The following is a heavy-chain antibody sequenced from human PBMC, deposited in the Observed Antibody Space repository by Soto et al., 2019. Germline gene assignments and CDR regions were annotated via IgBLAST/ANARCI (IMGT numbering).Heavy chain of an antibody. D-gene: IGHD6-6*01. CDR3: ARGAEYSSSPHYYYYYGMDV. Sequence: SETLSLTCAVSGDSISSYYWSWIRQPPGKGLEWIGYIYYSGSTNYNPSLKSRVTISVDTSKNQLSLKLSSVTAADTAVYYCARGAEYSSSPHYYYYYGMDVWGQGTTVTVSS. CDR1: GDSISSYY. J-gene: IGHJ6*02. CDR2: IYYSGST. V-gene: IGHV4-59*01.